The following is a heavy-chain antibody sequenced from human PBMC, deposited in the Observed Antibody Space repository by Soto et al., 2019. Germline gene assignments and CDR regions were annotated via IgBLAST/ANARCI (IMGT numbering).Heavy chain of an antibody. V-gene: IGHV3-23*01. Sequence: GGSLRLSCAASGFTFSSYAMSWVRQAPGKGLEWVSAISGSGGSTYYADSVKGRFTISRDNSKNTLYLQMNSLRAEDTAVYYCAKVPDYYDSSGYPLSFDYWGQGTLVTVSS. CDR2: ISGSGGST. CDR3: AKVPDYYDSSGYPLSFDY. CDR1: GFTFSSYA. D-gene: IGHD3-22*01. J-gene: IGHJ4*02.